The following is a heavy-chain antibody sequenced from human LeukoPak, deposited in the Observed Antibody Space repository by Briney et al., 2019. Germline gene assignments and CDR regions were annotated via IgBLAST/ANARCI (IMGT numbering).Heavy chain of an antibody. Sequence: ASVKVSCKASGYTFTGYYMHWVRQAPGQGLEWMGWINPNSGGTNYAQKFQGRVTMTRGTSISTAYMELSRLRSDDTAVYYCARVEDTAMNYYYGMDVWGRGTTVTVSS. D-gene: IGHD5-18*01. CDR2: INPNSGGT. CDR3: ARVEDTAMNYYYGMDV. V-gene: IGHV1-2*02. CDR1: GYTFTGYY. J-gene: IGHJ6*02.